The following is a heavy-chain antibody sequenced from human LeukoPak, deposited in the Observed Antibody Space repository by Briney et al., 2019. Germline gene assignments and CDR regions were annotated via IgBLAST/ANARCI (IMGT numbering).Heavy chain of an antibody. J-gene: IGHJ4*02. CDR1: GYTFTSYY. CDR2: INPSGGST. D-gene: IGHD4-17*01. Sequence: VSVKVSCKASGYTFTSYYMHWVRQAPGQGLEWMGIINPSGGSTSYAQKFQGRVTMTTDTSTSTAYMELRSLRSDDTAVYYCARDEDYGIFVNIDYWGQGTLVTVSS. V-gene: IGHV1-46*01. CDR3: ARDEDYGIFVNIDY.